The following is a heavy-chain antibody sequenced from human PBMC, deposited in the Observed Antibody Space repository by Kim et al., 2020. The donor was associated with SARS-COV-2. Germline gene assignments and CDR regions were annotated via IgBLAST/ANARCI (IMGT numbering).Heavy chain of an antibody. J-gene: IGHJ5*02. V-gene: IGHV3-53*01. CDR3: ATVGARDGLDP. CDR2: IYSGGST. CDR1: GFTVSSNY. D-gene: IGHD3-16*01. Sequence: GGSLRLSCAASGFTVSSNYMSWVRQAPGKGLEWVSVIYSGGSTYYAASVKGRFTISTDNSKNTLYLQMNTLGTADTAVYYCATVGARDGLDPWGQGTLVTVSS.